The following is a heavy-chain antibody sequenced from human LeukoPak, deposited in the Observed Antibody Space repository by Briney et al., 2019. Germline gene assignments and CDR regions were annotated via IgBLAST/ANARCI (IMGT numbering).Heavy chain of an antibody. D-gene: IGHD5-24*01. CDR3: AKDQITEPDDF. J-gene: IGHJ4*02. CDR1: GFTFRSYD. V-gene: IGHV3-23*01. Sequence: GGSLRLSCAASGFTFRSYDMHWVRQAPGKGLEWVSSIGGSAGRTYYADSVKGRFTISRDDSKDTLFLQMNSLRVEDTALYFCAKDQITEPDDFWGPGTLVTVSS. CDR2: IGGSAGRT.